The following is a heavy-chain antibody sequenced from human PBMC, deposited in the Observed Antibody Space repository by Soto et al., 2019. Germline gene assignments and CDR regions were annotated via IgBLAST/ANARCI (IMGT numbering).Heavy chain of an antibody. D-gene: IGHD6-13*01. CDR3: ARDIAAAGTRPTDAFDT. V-gene: IGHV1-2*04. CDR2: INPNSGGT. J-gene: IGHJ3*02. Sequence: ASVKVSCKASGYTFTSYGISWVRQAPGQGLEWMGWINPNSGGTNYAQKFQGWVTMTRDTSISTAYIELSRLRSDDTAVYYCARDIAAAGTRPTDAFDTWGQGTMVTVSS. CDR1: GYTFTSYG.